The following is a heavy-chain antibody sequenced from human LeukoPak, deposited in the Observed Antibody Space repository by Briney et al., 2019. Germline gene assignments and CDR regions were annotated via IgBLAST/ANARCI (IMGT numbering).Heavy chain of an antibody. V-gene: IGHV4-61*02. D-gene: IGHD3-9*01. J-gene: IGHJ4*02. Sequence: SETLSLTCTVSGGSISSGSYYWSWIRQPAGKGLEWIGRIYTSGNTNYNPSLKSRVTISVDTSKIQFSLKLSSVTAADTAVYFCARCHILTGFYFDYWGQGTLVTVSS. CDR2: IYTSGNT. CDR3: ARCHILTGFYFDY. CDR1: GGSISSGSYY.